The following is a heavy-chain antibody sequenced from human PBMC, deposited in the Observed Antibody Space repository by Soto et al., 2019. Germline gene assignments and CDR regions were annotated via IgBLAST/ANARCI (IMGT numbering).Heavy chain of an antibody. CDR3: ARGGRYSGSYWGYGMDV. Sequence: PGESLKISCQGSGYSFTSYWIGWVRQMPGKGLEWMGIIYPGDSDTRYSPSLQGQVAISADKPISTAYLQWSSLKASDTAMYYCARGGRYSGSYWGYGMDVWGQGTTVTVSS. V-gene: IGHV5-51*01. CDR2: IYPGDSDT. CDR1: GYSFTSYW. J-gene: IGHJ6*02. D-gene: IGHD1-26*01.